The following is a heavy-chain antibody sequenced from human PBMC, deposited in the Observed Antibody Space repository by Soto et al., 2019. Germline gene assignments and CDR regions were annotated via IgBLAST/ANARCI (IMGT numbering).Heavy chain of an antibody. J-gene: IGHJ4*02. CDR3: AVTTGY. CDR2: GSPDHGNA. Sequence: QVRVVQPGAEVKKPGASVKVSCKTSGYTFTDYDINWVRQAPGQGLEWMGWGSPDHGNAGYAQQFQGRVTMTSDTSISTVVMELTNLRSEDTAVYYCAVTTGYWGQGTKVTVSS. D-gene: IGHD4-17*01. V-gene: IGHV1-8*01. CDR1: GYTFTDYD.